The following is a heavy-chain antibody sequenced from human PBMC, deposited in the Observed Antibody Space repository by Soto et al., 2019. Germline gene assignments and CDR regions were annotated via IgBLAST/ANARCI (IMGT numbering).Heavy chain of an antibody. V-gene: IGHV1-2*02. CDR3: ARRRMTKVVTPVDY. Sequence: ASVKVSCKASGYTFTGYYMHWVRQAPGQGLEWMGWINPNSGGTNYAQKFQGRVTMTRDTSISTAYMELSRLRSDDTAVYYCARRRMTKVVTPVDYWGQGTLVTVSS. CDR2: INPNSGGT. D-gene: IGHD4-17*01. CDR1: GYTFTGYY. J-gene: IGHJ4*02.